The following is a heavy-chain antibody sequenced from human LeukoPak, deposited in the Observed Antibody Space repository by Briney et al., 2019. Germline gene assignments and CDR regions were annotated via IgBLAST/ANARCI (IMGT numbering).Heavy chain of an antibody. Sequence: GASVKVSCKASGGTFSSYAISWVRQAPGQGLEWMEGIIPIFGTANYAQKFQGRVTITADESTSTAYMELSSLRSEDTAVHYCARGDYGDPPFFDYWGQGTLVTVSS. CDR2: IIPIFGTA. CDR3: ARGDYGDPPFFDY. J-gene: IGHJ4*02. CDR1: GGTFSSYA. V-gene: IGHV1-69*13. D-gene: IGHD4-17*01.